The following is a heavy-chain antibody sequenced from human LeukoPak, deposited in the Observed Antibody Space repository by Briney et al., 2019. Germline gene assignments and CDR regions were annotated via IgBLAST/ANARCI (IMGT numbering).Heavy chain of an antibody. CDR3: ARAGVAATPYYFDY. J-gene: IGHJ4*02. V-gene: IGHV3-48*04. D-gene: IGHD2-15*01. Sequence: PGGSLRLSCAASGFTFSSYSMNWVRQAPGKGLEWVSYISSSSTIYYADSVKGRFTISRDNAKNPLYLQMNSLRAEDTAVYYCARAGVAATPYYFDYWGQGTPVTVSS. CDR2: ISSSSTI. CDR1: GFTFSSYS.